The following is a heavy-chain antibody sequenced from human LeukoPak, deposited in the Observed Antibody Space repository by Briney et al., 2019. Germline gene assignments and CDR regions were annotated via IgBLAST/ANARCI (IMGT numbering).Heavy chain of an antibody. J-gene: IGHJ4*02. Sequence: GASVKVSCKASGYTFTSYGISWVRQAPGQGLEWMGWISAYNGNTNYAQKLQGRVTMTTDTSTSTAYMELRSLRSDDTAVYYCARGGRYYDFWSGYVYYFDYWGQGTLVTVSS. V-gene: IGHV1-18*01. CDR2: ISAYNGNT. CDR1: GYTFTSYG. D-gene: IGHD3-3*01. CDR3: ARGGRYYDFWSGYVYYFDY.